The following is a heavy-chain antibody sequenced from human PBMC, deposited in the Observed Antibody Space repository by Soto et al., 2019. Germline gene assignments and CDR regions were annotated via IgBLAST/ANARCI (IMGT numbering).Heavy chain of an antibody. D-gene: IGHD2-21*02. Sequence: QVQLVQSGAEVKKPGASVKVSCKASGNTFSNYYIHWVRQAPGQGLEWMGTINPSGGHTTYAQKFTGRVTRTRDTPTGTLYAELTSRRSEHTAGYYLARGGRVVVVTAAFDYWGQGTLVTVS. CDR1: GNTFSNYY. CDR3: ARGGRVVVVTAAFDY. CDR2: INPSGGHT. V-gene: IGHV1-46*01. J-gene: IGHJ4*02.